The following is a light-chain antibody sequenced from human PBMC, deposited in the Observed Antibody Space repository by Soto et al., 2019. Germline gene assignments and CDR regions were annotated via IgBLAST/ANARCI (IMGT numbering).Light chain of an antibody. CDR2: AAS. CDR1: QGISSY. J-gene: IGKJ4*01. CDR3: QKYNSYPLT. V-gene: IGKV1-27*01. Sequence: DIQMTQSPSSLSASVGDTVTITCRASQGISSYLAWYQQKPGKVPKLLIYAASTLRSGVPSRFSGSASGTDFTLTIRSLQPEDVGTYYCQKYNSYPLTFGGGTKVAIK.